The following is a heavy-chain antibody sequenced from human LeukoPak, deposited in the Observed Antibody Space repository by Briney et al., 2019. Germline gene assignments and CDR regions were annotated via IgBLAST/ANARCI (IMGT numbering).Heavy chain of an antibody. D-gene: IGHD4-17*01. CDR2: IYPGDSDT. CDR1: GYSFTSYW. CDR3: AREDYGDYEVLGAFDI. V-gene: IGHV5-51*01. Sequence: GESLKISCKGSGYSFTSYWIGWVRQMPGKGLEWMGIIYPGDSDTRYSPSFQGQVTISADKSISTAYLQWSSLKASDTAMYYCAREDYGDYEVLGAFDIWGQGTMVTVSS. J-gene: IGHJ3*02.